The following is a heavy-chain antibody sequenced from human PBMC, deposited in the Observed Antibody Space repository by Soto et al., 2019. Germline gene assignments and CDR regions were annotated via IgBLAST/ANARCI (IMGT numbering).Heavy chain of an antibody. J-gene: IGHJ6*02. V-gene: IGHV4-34*01. CDR1: GGSFSGYS. Sequence: SETLSLTCAVYGGSFSGYSWSWIRQPPGKGLEWIGEINHSGSTNYNPSLKSRVTISVDTSKNQFSLKLSSVTAADTAVYYCAISYGSSWYTVFYYGMDVWGQGTTVTVSS. CDR3: AISYGSSWYTVFYYGMDV. CDR2: INHSGST. D-gene: IGHD6-13*01.